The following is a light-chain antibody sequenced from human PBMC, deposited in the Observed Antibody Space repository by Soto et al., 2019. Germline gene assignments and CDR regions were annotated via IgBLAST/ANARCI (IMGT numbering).Light chain of an antibody. Sequence: QSALTQPASVSGSPGQSITISCTGTSSDVGGYNYVSWYQQHPGKAPKLMIYDVSNRPSGVSNRFSGSKSGNTASLTISGLQAEGEADYYCRSYTISSVVFCGGTTLSVL. J-gene: IGLJ2*01. CDR2: DVS. CDR3: RSYTISSVV. V-gene: IGLV2-14*01. CDR1: SSDVGGYNY.